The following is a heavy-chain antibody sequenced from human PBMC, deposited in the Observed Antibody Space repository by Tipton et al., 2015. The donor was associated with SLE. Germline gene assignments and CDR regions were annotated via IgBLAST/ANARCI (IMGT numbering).Heavy chain of an antibody. D-gene: IGHD3-10*01. V-gene: IGHV4-34*01. Sequence: TLSLTCAVYGGSFSGYYWSWIRQPPGKGLEWIGEINHSGSTNYNPSLKSRVTISVDTSKNQFSLKLSSVTAAETAVYYCARAQNYYGAGSYPDYWGQGTLVTVSS. CDR3: ARAQNYYGAGSYPDY. CDR1: GGSFSGYY. J-gene: IGHJ4*02. CDR2: INHSGST.